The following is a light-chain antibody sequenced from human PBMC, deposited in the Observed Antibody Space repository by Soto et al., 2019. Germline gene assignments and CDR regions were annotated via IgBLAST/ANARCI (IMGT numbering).Light chain of an antibody. CDR2: DAS. CDR1: QTITNR. CDR3: QHYGGLWT. J-gene: IGKJ1*01. V-gene: IGKV1-5*01. Sequence: DIQMTQSPPTVSASVGDRVTITCRASQTITNRLAWYQRKPGKAPKVLIYDASNLESGVPSRFSGSGSGTDFILSLSSLQPDDFATYYCQHYGGLWTFGQGTKVEVK.